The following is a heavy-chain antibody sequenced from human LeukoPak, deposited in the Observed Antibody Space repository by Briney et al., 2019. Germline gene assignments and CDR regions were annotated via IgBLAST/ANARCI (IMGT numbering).Heavy chain of an antibody. J-gene: IGHJ4*02. Sequence: PGGSLRLSCAASGFTFSNYAMSWVRQAPGKGLEWVLAISSSSSTIYYADSVKGRFTISRDNAKNSLYLQMNSLRAEDTAVYYCARERRLHSSSSDYWGQGHLVTVSS. CDR2: ISSSSSTI. CDR3: ARERRLHSSSSDY. V-gene: IGHV3-48*01. D-gene: IGHD6-6*01. CDR1: GFTFSNYA.